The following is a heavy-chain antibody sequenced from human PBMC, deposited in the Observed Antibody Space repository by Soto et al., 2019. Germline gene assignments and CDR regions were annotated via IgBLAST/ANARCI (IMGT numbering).Heavy chain of an antibody. V-gene: IGHV3-7*01. CDR3: ARAIAAASAF. D-gene: IGHD6-13*01. J-gene: IGHJ4*02. CDR1: GFAINNYW. Sequence: GGSLRLSCAASGFAINNYWMHWVRQAPGKGLEWVANINQDGSDKCYVGSVKGRFSISRDNAKNSLFLQMDSLRADDTAVYYCARAIAAASAFWGQGTLVTVSS. CDR2: INQDGSDK.